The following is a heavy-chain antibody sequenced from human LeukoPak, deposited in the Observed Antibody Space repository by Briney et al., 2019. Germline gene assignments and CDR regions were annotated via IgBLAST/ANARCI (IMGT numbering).Heavy chain of an antibody. CDR1: GSTFTGYY. CDR2: INPNSGGT. CDR3: ARTGRRVNWFDP. D-gene: IGHD1-14*01. V-gene: IGHV1-2*02. J-gene: IGHJ5*02. Sequence: ASEKVSCKASGSTFTGYYMHWVRQAPGQGLGWLGWINPNSGGTNYAQKFHGRVTMTRDTSISTAYMELSRLRADDTAVYYCARTGRRVNWFDPWGQGTLVTVSS.